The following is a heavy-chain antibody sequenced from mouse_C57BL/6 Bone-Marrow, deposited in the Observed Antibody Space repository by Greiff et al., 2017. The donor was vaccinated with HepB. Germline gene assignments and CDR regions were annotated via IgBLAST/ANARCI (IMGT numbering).Heavy chain of an antibody. V-gene: IGHV1-64*01. CDR3: ARRYYGKRGSDY. CDR1: GYTFTSYW. Sequence: VQLQQPGAELVKPGASVKLSCKASGYTFTSYWMHWVKQRPGQGLEWIGMIHPNSGSTKYNEKFKSKATLTVDKSSSTPYMQLSNLTSEDSAVYYCARRYYGKRGSDYWGQGTTLTFSS. CDR2: IHPNSGST. J-gene: IGHJ2*01. D-gene: IGHD2-1*01.